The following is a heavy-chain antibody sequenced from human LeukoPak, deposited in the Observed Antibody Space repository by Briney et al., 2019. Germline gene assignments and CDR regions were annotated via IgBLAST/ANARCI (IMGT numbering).Heavy chain of an antibody. D-gene: IGHD2-2*02. V-gene: IGHV1-69*05. CDR3: ARANSQVVPAAIPGRAYYMDV. J-gene: IGHJ6*03. Sequence: SVKVPCKASGGTFSSYAISWVRQAPGQGLEWMGGIIPIFGTANYAQKFQGRVTITTDESTSTAYMELSSLRSEDTAVYYCARANSQVVPAAIPGRAYYMDVWGKGTTVTVSS. CDR1: GGTFSSYA. CDR2: IIPIFGTA.